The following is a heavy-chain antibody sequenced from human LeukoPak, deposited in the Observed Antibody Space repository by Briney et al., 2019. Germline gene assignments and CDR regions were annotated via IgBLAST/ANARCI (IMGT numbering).Heavy chain of an antibody. D-gene: IGHD3-10*01. CDR2: MNPNSGNT. CDR3: ARGSYYYGSGRELYYYGMDV. V-gene: IGHV1-8*01. Sequence: ASVKVSCNASGYTFTSYDINWVRQATGQWLEWMGWMNPNSGNTGYAQKFQGRVTMTRNTSIRTAYMELSSLRSEEPAVYYCARGSYYYGSGRELYYYGMDVWGQGTTVTVSS. CDR1: GYTFTSYD. J-gene: IGHJ6*02.